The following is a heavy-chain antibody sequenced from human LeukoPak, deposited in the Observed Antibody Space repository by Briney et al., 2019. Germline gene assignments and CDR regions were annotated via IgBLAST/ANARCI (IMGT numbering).Heavy chain of an antibody. CDR1: GGTFSSYA. J-gene: IGHJ4*02. CDR3: ARGRVVATKSLDH. CDR2: IIPILGIA. V-gene: IGHV1-69*04. Sequence: ASVKVSCKASGGTFSSYAISWVRQAPGQGLEWMGRIIPILGIANYAQKFQGRVTITADKSTSTAYMELSSLRSEDTAVYYCARGRVVATKSLDHWGQGTLVTVSS. D-gene: IGHD5-12*01.